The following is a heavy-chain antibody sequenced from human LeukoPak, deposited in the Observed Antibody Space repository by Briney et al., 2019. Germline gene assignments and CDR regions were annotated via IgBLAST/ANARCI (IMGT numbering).Heavy chain of an antibody. CDR1: RFSFGNYG. Sequence: GRSLRLSCAASRFSFGNYGMHWVRQAPGKGLEWVAVIWYDGSNKYYADSVKGRFTISRDNSKNTLYLQMNSLRAEDTAVYYCAREPVPDSGIYTVPFDYWGQGTLVTISS. CDR3: AREPVPDSGIYTVPFDY. D-gene: IGHD3-10*01. CDR2: IWYDGSNK. V-gene: IGHV3-33*08. J-gene: IGHJ4*02.